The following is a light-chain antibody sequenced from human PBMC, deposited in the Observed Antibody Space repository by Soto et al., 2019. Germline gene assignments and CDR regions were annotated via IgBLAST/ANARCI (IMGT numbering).Light chain of an antibody. CDR1: SGDVGGFSY. J-gene: IGLJ1*01. V-gene: IGLV2-23*01. CDR2: EGH. CDR3: SLYAGATNDV. Sequence: QSVLAQPASVSGSPGQSFTISCTGTSGDVGGFSYVSWYQQHPGKAPKVMIYEGHRRPSGVPDRFSGSNSVNSAFLTVSGLQADDEAVYYCSLYAGATNDVFGTGTKVTVL.